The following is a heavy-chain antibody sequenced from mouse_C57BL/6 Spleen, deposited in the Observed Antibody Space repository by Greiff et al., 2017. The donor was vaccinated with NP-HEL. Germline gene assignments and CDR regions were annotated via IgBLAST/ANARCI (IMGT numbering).Heavy chain of an antibody. Sequence: EVQGVESGGDLVKPGGSLKLSCAASGFTFSSYGMSWVRQTPDKRLEWVATISSGGSYTYYPDSVKGRFTISRDNAKNTLYLQMSSLKSEDTAMYYCASLDSSDYYFDYWGQGTTLTVSS. J-gene: IGHJ2*01. V-gene: IGHV5-6*01. CDR2: ISSGGSYT. CDR1: GFTFSSYG. CDR3: ASLDSSDYYFDY. D-gene: IGHD3-2*02.